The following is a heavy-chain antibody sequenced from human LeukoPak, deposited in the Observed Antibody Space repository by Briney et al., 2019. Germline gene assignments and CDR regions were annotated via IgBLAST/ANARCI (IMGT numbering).Heavy chain of an antibody. CDR3: ARDFGDILTGYYNVGDYFDY. CDR2: ISGSGGST. Sequence: PGGSLRLSCAASGFTFSSYAMNWVRQAPGKGLEWVSAISGSGGSTYYADSVKGRFTISRDNSKNTLYLQMNSLRAEDTAVYYCARDFGDILTGYYNVGDYFDYWGQGTLVTVSS. CDR1: GFTFSSYA. V-gene: IGHV3-23*01. J-gene: IGHJ4*02. D-gene: IGHD3-9*01.